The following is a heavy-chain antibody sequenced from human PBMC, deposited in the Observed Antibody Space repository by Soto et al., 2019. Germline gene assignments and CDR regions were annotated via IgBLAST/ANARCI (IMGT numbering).Heavy chain of an antibody. CDR2: IYYSGST. CDR3: ARGDSSWAFVDY. J-gene: IGHJ4*02. CDR1: GGSISSGTYY. D-gene: IGHD3-22*01. V-gene: IGHV4-31*03. Sequence: QVQLQESGPGLVKPSQTLSLTCTVSGGSISSGTYYWTWIRQQPGKGLEWIGNIYYSGSTYYSPSLTSRATISVDTSKNQFSLRLSSVTAADTAVYYCARGDSSWAFVDYWGQGTLVTVSS.